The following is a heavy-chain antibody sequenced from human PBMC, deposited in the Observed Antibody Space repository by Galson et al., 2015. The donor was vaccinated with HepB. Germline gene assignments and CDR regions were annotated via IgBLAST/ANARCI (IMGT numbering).Heavy chain of an antibody. V-gene: IGHV1-18*04. CDR2: IAVYNGNT. CDR1: GYTFTSDG. CDR3: ARKFAFFDS. Sequence: SVKVSCKASGYTFTSDGISWLRQAPGRGFEWMGWIAVYNGNTNYSRRFKDRLTLTTDASTNTAYMELRSLRPGDGAIYYCARKFAFFDSWGQGTLVTVSS. J-gene: IGHJ4*02.